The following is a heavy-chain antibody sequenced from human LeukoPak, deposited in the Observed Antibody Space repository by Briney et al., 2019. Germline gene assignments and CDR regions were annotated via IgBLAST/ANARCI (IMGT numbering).Heavy chain of an antibody. CDR2: IYYSGST. Sequence: PSETLSLTCAVYGGSFSSYYWGWIRQPPGKGLEWIGYIYYSGSTNYNPSLKSRVTISVDTSKNQFSLKLSSVTAADTAVYYCARAPSSWYPRAAFDIWGQGTMVTVSS. CDR1: GGSFSSYY. J-gene: IGHJ3*02. D-gene: IGHD6-13*01. V-gene: IGHV4-59*01. CDR3: ARAPSSWYPRAAFDI.